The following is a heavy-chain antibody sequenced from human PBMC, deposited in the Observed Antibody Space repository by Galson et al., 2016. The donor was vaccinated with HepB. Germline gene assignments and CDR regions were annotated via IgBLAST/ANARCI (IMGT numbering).Heavy chain of an antibody. CDR1: GFSFNLYA. CDR2: ISGGGGVT. D-gene: IGHD1-26*01. Sequence: SLRLSCAASGFSFNLYAMSWVRQAPEKGLEWVSGISGGGGVTYYADSVKGRFTISRDDSKDMLYLQMDSLRAEDTAIYFCAKDRGFYELGSGEFDYWGQGTPVTVSS. CDR3: AKDRGFYELGSGEFDY. J-gene: IGHJ4*02. V-gene: IGHV3-23*01.